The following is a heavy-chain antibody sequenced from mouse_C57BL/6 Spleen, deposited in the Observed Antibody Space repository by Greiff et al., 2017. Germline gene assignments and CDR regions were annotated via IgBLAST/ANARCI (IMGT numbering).Heavy chain of an antibody. V-gene: IGHV1-76*01. Sequence: QVQLQQSGAELVRPGASVKLSCKASGYTFTDYYINWVKQRPGQGLEWIARIYPGSGNTYYNEKFKGKATLTAEKSSSTAYMQLSSLTSEDSAVYFCARWDYYGSSYLFDYWGQGTTLTVSS. CDR1: GYTFTDYY. CDR2: IYPGSGNT. CDR3: ARWDYYGSSYLFDY. D-gene: IGHD1-1*01. J-gene: IGHJ2*01.